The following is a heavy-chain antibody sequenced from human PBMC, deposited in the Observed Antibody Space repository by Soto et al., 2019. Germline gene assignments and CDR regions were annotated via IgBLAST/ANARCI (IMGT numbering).Heavy chain of an antibody. Sequence: ASVKVSCKASGYSFTTHAMIWVRQAPGQRPEWMGWVNTGNGNTRYSPKFQGRVNITRDTSASTAYMELSSLKSEDTAVYYCARGEQLYHYYYGMDVWGQGPTVTVSS. CDR2: VNTGNGNT. J-gene: IGHJ6*02. V-gene: IGHV1-3*04. CDR3: ARGEQLYHYYYGMDV. CDR1: GYSFTTHA.